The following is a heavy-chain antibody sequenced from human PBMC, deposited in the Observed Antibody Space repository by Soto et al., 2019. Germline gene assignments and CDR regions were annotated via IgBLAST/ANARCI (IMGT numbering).Heavy chain of an antibody. D-gene: IGHD3-3*01. V-gene: IGHV3-23*01. Sequence: EVQLLESGGGLVQPGGSLRLSCAASGFTFSSYALNWVRQAPGKGLEWVSVISGNGDNTYYADSVKGRFTISRDNSKNTLYLQMNSLRAEDTAVYYCAKDLGTDDFWSAYYTYYYMDVWGKGTTVTVSS. J-gene: IGHJ6*03. CDR3: AKDLGTDDFWSAYYTYYYMDV. CDR2: ISGNGDNT. CDR1: GFTFSSYA.